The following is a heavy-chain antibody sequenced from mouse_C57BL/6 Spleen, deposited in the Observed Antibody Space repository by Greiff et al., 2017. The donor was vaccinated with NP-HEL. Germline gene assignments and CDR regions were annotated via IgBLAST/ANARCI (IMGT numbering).Heavy chain of an antibody. D-gene: IGHD2-4*01. J-gene: IGHJ2*01. CDR1: GYTFTSYW. CDR3: ARWYYDYDYFDY. CDR2: INPSSGYT. V-gene: IGHV1-7*01. Sequence: VQLQQPGAELVRPGTSVKLSCKASGYTFTSYWMHWVKQRPGQGLEWIGYINPSSGYTKYNQKFKDKATLTADKSSSTAYMQLSSLTYEDSAVYYCARWYYDYDYFDYWGQGTTLTVSS.